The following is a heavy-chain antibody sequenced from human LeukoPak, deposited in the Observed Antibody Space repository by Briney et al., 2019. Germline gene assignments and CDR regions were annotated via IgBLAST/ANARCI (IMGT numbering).Heavy chain of an antibody. CDR2: INAGNGNT. D-gene: IGHD6-6*01. V-gene: IGHV1-3*01. CDR1: GYTFTSYA. Sequence: SGGSLRLSCAASGYTFTSYAMHWVRQAPGQRLEWMGWINAGNGNTKYSQKFQGRVTITRDTSASTAYMELSSLRSEDTAVYYCARGLGSSSPDAFDIWGQGTMVTVSS. CDR3: ARGLGSSSPDAFDI. J-gene: IGHJ3*02.